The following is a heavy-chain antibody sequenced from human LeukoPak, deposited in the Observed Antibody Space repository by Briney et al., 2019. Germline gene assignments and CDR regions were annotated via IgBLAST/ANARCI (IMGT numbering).Heavy chain of an antibody. CDR3: ARGRVGGYDNDY. J-gene: IGHJ4*02. CDR1: GGSSSGYY. CDR2: INHSGST. D-gene: IGHD5-12*01. Sequence: SETLSLTCAVYGGSSSGYYWSWIRQPPGKGLEWIGEINHSGSTNYNPSLKSRVTISVDTSKNQFSLKLSSVTAADTAVYYCARGRVGGYDNDYWGQGTLVTVSS. V-gene: IGHV4-34*01.